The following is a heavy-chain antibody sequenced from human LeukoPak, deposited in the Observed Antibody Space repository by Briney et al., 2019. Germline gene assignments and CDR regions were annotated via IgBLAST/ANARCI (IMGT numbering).Heavy chain of an antibody. V-gene: IGHV3-23*01. CDR1: GFTVSSYS. D-gene: IGHD6-19*01. CDR3: ATWTSSGV. CDR2: ISGSGGDT. Sequence: GGSLRLSCAASGFTVSSYSMSWVRQAPGKGLEWVSVISGSGGDTYYADFVKGRFITSRDNSKNTVYLQMSSLRAEDTALYYCATWTSSGVWGQGTMVTVSS. J-gene: IGHJ3*01.